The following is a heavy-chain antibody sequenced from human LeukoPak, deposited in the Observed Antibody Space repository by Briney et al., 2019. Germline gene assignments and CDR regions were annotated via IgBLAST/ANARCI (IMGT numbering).Heavy chain of an antibody. J-gene: IGHJ4*02. V-gene: IGHV3-64*01. CDR3: SRGPIPPLFYYGY. CDR2: ISSNGGST. CDR1: GFTFSSYA. Sequence: GGSLRLSCAASGFTFSSYAMHWVRQAPGKGLEYVSAISSNGGSTYYANSVKGRFTISRDNSKNTLYLQMGSLRAEDMAVYYCSRGPIPPLFYYGYWGQGTLVTVS. D-gene: IGHD2-15*01.